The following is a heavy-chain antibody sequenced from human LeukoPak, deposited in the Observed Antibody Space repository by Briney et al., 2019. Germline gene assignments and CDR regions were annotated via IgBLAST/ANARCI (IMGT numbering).Heavy chain of an antibody. CDR3: ARDEHPYSRSAEDAFDI. J-gene: IGHJ3*02. CDR1: GGTFSSYA. CDR2: IIPISGTA. D-gene: IGHD6-6*01. V-gene: IGHV1-69*13. Sequence: ASVKVSCKASGGTFSSYAIGWVRQAPGQGLEWMGGIIPISGTANYAQKFQGRVTITADESTSTAYMELRSLRSDDTAVYYCARDEHPYSRSAEDAFDIWGQGTMVTVSS.